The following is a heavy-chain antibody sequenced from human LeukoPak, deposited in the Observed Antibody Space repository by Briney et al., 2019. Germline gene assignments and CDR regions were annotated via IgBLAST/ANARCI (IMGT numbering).Heavy chain of an antibody. CDR1: GGSISSYY. V-gene: IGHV4-59*12. CDR3: ARDEYAYGGPTHPYYFDY. J-gene: IGHJ4*02. CDR2: IDYSGST. Sequence: PSEPLSLTCTVSGGSISSYYWSWIRQPPGKGLEWIGYIDYSGSTNYNPSLKSRVTISVDTSKNQFSLKLSSVTAADTAVYYCARDEYAYGGPTHPYYFDYWGQGTLVTVSS. D-gene: IGHD4-23*01.